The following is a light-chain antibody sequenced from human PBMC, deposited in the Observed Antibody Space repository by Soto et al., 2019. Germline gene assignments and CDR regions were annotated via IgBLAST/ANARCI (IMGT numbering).Light chain of an antibody. Sequence: DVVMTQSPLSLTVTLGQPASISCKSSQSLVSSDGNTYLSWFQQRPGQSPRPLIYKVSNRDSGVPDRFSGSGSGTDFTLKISRVEADDVGVYYCMQGSHWPWTFGQGTKVEIK. CDR1: QSLVSSDGNTY. CDR2: KVS. J-gene: IGKJ1*01. CDR3: MQGSHWPWT. V-gene: IGKV2-30*01.